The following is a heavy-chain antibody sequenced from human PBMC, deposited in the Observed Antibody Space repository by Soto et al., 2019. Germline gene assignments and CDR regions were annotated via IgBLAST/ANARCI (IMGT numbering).Heavy chain of an antibody. Sequence: PGLSMRLRRAAAGFNFGSHGRSRISKAQGKGLEWVSAISGSGGSTYYAVSVKGRFTISRDNSKNTLYLQMNSLRAEDTAVYYCAPRPAYCGGDCYFDSCGQGPLVTV. J-gene: IGHJ4*02. CDR2: ISGSGGST. V-gene: IGHV3-23*01. CDR1: GFNFGSHG. D-gene: IGHD2-21*02. CDR3: APRPAYCGGDCYFDS.